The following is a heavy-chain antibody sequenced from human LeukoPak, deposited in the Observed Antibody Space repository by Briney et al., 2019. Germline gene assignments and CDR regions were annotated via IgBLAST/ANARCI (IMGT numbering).Heavy chain of an antibody. D-gene: IGHD2-15*01. CDR1: GGSISSYY. Sequence: PSETLSLTCTVSGGSISSYYRSWIRQPPGKGLEWIGYIYYSGSTNYSPSLKSRVTISVDTSKNQFSLKLSSVTAADTAVYYCARYTVGGPYFDYWGQGTLVTVSS. V-gene: IGHV4-59*01. J-gene: IGHJ4*02. CDR3: ARYTVGGPYFDY. CDR2: IYYSGST.